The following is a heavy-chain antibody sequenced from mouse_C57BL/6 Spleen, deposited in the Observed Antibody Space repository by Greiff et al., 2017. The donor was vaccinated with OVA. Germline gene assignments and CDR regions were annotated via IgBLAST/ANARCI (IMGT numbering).Heavy chain of an antibody. J-gene: IGHJ2*01. V-gene: IGHV1-72*01. Sequence: VKPGASVKLSCKASGYTFTSYWMHWVKQRPGRGLEWIGRIDPNSGGTKYNEKFKSKATLTVDKPSSTAYMQLSSLTSEDSAVYYCAVGIYDGYPYYFDYWGQGTTLTVSS. CDR3: AVGIYDGYPYYFDY. CDR2: IDPNSGGT. D-gene: IGHD2-3*01. CDR1: GYTFTSYW.